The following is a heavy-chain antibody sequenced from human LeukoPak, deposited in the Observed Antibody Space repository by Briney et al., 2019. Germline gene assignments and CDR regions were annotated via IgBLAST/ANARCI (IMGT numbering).Heavy chain of an antibody. CDR2: ISGSGGST. CDR1: GFTFSSYA. D-gene: IGHD5-18*01. Sequence: GGSLRLSCAASGFTFSSYAMSWVRRAPGKGLEWVSAISGSGGSTYYADSVKGRFTISRDNSKNTLYLQMNSLRAEDTAVYYCAKDVYSYGYLDYWGQGTLVTVSS. J-gene: IGHJ4*02. CDR3: AKDVYSYGYLDY. V-gene: IGHV3-23*01.